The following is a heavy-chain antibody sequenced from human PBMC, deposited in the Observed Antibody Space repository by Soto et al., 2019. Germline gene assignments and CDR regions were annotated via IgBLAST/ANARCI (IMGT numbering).Heavy chain of an antibody. CDR3: ARGGHVVVVTAALDY. V-gene: IGHV1-46*03. Sequence: QVQLVQSGAEVKKPGASVKVSCKASGKTFSNYYIHWVRQAPGQGLEWMGTINPSGGHTTYAQKFLGRVTMTRDTSTSTLYMELTSLRSQDTAVYYCARGGHVVVVTAALDYWGQGTLVTVSS. CDR1: GKTFSNYY. CDR2: INPSGGHT. J-gene: IGHJ4*02. D-gene: IGHD2-21*02.